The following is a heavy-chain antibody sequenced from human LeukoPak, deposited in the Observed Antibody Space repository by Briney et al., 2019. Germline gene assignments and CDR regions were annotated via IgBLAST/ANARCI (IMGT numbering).Heavy chain of an antibody. CDR3: ARAEYSYGPFDY. CDR1: GYTFTDYY. J-gene: IGHJ4*02. D-gene: IGHD5-18*01. CDR2: IDPNSGGT. Sequence: ASVKVSCKASGYTFTDYYIHWVRQAPGQGLEWMGWIDPNSGGTNYAQKFQGRVTMTRDTSISTAYMELSRLRSDDTAVYYCARAEYSYGPFDYWGQGTLVTVSS. V-gene: IGHV1-2*02.